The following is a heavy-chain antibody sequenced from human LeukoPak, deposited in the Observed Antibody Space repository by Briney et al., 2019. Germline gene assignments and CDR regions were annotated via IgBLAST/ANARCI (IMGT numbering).Heavy chain of an antibody. CDR1: GGSISESSYY. V-gene: IGHV4-61*02. Sequence: SETLSLTCTVSGGSISESSYYWGWIRQPAEKGLEWIGRIYTSGSTNYNPSLKSRVTISVDTSKNQFSLKLSSVTAADTAVYYCAREAYYDFWSGYYTGIDYWGQGTLVTVSS. J-gene: IGHJ4*02. CDR3: AREAYYDFWSGYYTGIDY. D-gene: IGHD3-3*01. CDR2: IYTSGST.